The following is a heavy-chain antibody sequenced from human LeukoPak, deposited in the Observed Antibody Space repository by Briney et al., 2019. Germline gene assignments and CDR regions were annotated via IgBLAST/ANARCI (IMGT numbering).Heavy chain of an antibody. CDR1: GGTFGDYA. CDR3: ASKLFLPFDY. Sequence: GASVKVSCKASGGTFGDYAISWVRQAPGQGLEWMGRTIPILGIAKSAQRFQGRVTITADTSTSTAYMELSSLRSEDTAMYYCASKLFLPFDYWGRGTRVTVSS. J-gene: IGHJ4*02. D-gene: IGHD2-15*01. CDR2: TIPILGIA. V-gene: IGHV1-69*04.